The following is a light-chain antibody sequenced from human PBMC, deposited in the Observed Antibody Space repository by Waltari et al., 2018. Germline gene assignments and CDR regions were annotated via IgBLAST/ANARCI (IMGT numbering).Light chain of an antibody. CDR1: QSISTW. Sequence: DIQMTQSPSTLSASVGARIPVTCRASQSISTWLAWDQQKPGKAPQLLIYKASNLGSGVPSRFSGSGSGTEFTLTISSLQPDDFATYYCQQYNSYHTFGQGTKLEIK. CDR3: QQYNSYHT. CDR2: KAS. J-gene: IGKJ2*01. V-gene: IGKV1-5*03.